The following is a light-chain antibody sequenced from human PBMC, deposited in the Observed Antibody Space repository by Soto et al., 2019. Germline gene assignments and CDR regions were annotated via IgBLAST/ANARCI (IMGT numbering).Light chain of an antibody. CDR1: SRDIGNYNY. CDR2: DVT. CDR3: ASYRSANTLVV. J-gene: IGLJ1*01. V-gene: IGLV2-14*01. Sequence: QSVLTQPPSVSGAPGQRATISCTGTSRDIGNYNYVSWYQHHPGKAPKLMIYDVTSRPSGVSDRFSGSKSGMTASLTISALQPEDVAYYFCASYRSANTLVVFGTGTNVTV.